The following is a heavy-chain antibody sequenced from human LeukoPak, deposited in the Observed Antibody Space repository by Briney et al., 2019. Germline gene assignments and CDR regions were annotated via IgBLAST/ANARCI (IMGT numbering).Heavy chain of an antibody. V-gene: IGHV3-48*02. J-gene: IGHJ4*02. Sequence: GGSLRLSCAASGFTFSKFAMSWVRQAPGKGLEWVSYITADSGTTYYADSVKGRFTISRDNAKNSLFLQMNSLRDEDTAVYYCASRDYFDYWGQGTLVTVSS. CDR2: ITADSGTT. CDR1: GFTFSKFA. CDR3: ASRDYFDY.